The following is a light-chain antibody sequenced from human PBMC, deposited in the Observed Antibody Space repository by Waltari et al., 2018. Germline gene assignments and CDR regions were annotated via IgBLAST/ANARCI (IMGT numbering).Light chain of an antibody. CDR1: SSNIGAGYD. V-gene: IGLV1-40*01. Sequence: SVLTQPPSVSGAPGQRVTISCAGTSSNIGAGYDVHWYQHLPGTAPKLLIYANNTRPSGVPDRFAGSKSGTSASLAITGLQAEDEADYYCQSYDSSLSASVFGGGTKVTVL. J-gene: IGLJ2*01. CDR3: QSYDSSLSASV. CDR2: ANN.